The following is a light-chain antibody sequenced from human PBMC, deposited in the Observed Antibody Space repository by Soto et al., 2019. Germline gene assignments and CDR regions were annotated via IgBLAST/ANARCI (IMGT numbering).Light chain of an antibody. V-gene: IGKV3-15*01. CDR1: QSVRDN. CDR2: GAS. J-gene: IGKJ2*01. Sequence: EIVMTHSPATLSVSPGETANLSCRASQSVRDNLAWYQQKPGQAPRLLIYGASTRATGIPARFSGSGSGTEFTLTINSLQSEDFALYFCQQSNNWPYTFGQGTKLEIK. CDR3: QQSNNWPYT.